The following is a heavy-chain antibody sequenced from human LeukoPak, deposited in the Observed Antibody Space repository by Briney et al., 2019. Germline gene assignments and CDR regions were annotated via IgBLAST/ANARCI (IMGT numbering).Heavy chain of an antibody. CDR2: INPNSGGT. CDR1: GYTFTGYY. V-gene: IGHV1-2*06. D-gene: IGHD3-22*01. J-gene: IGHJ4*02. Sequence: GASVKVSCKASGYTFTGYYMHWVRQAPGQGLEWMGPINPNSGGTNYAQKFQGRVTMTRDTSISTAYMELSRLRSDDAAVYYCARDLYYYDSSGYWVYYFDYWGQGTLVTVSS. CDR3: ARDLYYYDSSGYWVYYFDY.